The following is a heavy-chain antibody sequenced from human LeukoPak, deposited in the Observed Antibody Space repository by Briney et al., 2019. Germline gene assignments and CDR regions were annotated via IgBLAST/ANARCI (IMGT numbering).Heavy chain of an antibody. J-gene: IGHJ6*03. CDR2: ISGSSGGT. Sequence: PGGSLRLSCAASGFTFSSYSMSWVRQAPGKGLEWVSAISGSSGGTYYAASVKGRFTTSRDNSKNTLYLQMNSLRAEDTAVYYCAKDRSSGWYIGLGYYYYMDVWGKGTTVTVSS. D-gene: IGHD6-19*01. CDR1: GFTFSSYS. CDR3: AKDRSSGWYIGLGYYYYMDV. V-gene: IGHV3-23*01.